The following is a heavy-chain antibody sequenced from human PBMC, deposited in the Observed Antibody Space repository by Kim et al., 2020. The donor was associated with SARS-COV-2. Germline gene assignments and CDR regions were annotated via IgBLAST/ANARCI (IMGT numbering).Heavy chain of an antibody. V-gene: IGHV3-23*01. Sequence: GGSLRISCAASGFTFSSYAMSWVRQAPGKGLEWVSTISRSDDNTYYADPVKGRFTISRGTSKNTLYLQMSSLRAEDTAVYYCARLWDGTFYYFDCWGQGTLVTVSS. CDR3: ARLWDGTFYYFDC. J-gene: IGHJ4*02. CDR1: GFTFSSYA. CDR2: ISRSDDNT. D-gene: IGHD3-10*01.